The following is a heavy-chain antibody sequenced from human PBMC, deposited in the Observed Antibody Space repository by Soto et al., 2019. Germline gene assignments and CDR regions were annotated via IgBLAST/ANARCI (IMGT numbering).Heavy chain of an antibody. CDR2: IKQDGRQK. CDR3: ATSGGGL. Sequence: EVQLVESGGRLVQPGESLRLSCAASGFTFSNSWMSWVRQPTGKGLEWVAKIKQDGRQKYYVDSGKGRFTISRDNAKNSLDLQMNSLGAEDTAVYYCATSGGGLWGQGTLVTVSS. D-gene: IGHD1-26*01. CDR1: GFTFSNSW. J-gene: IGHJ4*02. V-gene: IGHV3-7*01.